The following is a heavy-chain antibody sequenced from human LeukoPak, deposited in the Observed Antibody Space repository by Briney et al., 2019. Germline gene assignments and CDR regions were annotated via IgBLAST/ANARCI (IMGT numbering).Heavy chain of an antibody. Sequence: AGGSLRLSCAASGFTFSSYSMNWVRQAPGKGLEWVSSISSSSSYIYYADSVKGRFTISRDNAKNSLYLQMNSLRAEDTAVYYCVIDLVFALDIWGQGTMVTVSS. CDR1: GFTFSSYS. J-gene: IGHJ3*02. V-gene: IGHV3-21*01. CDR3: VIDLVFALDI. CDR2: ISSSSSYI. D-gene: IGHD6-6*01.